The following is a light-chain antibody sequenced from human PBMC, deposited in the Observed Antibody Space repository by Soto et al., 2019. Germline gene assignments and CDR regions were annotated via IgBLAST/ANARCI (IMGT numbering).Light chain of an antibody. CDR3: HHYNSWPYT. J-gene: IGKJ2*01. CDR2: DAS. Sequence: EIVMTQSLDTLSVSPGERATLSCRASQSVSSNLAWYQQKPGQAPRLLIYDASTRAPGFPARFSGSGSGTEFTLTISSLQSEDFAVYYCHHYNSWPYTFGQGTKVDIK. V-gene: IGKV3-15*01. CDR1: QSVSSN.